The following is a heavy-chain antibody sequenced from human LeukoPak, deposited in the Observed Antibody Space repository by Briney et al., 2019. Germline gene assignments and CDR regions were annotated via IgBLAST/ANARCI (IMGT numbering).Heavy chain of an antibody. J-gene: IGHJ5*01. CDR2: IHYSGSS. CDR1: GDSTSNFY. Sequence: SETLSLTCTVSGDSTSNFYWNWIRQSPGKGLEWIGNIHYSGSSVYNPSLKSRVTISIDTSRRQFFLKLNSVTAADTAVYFCTLAPNSNWFDFWGPGTLVTVSS. D-gene: IGHD2-8*01. CDR3: TLAPNSNWFDF. V-gene: IGHV4-59*03.